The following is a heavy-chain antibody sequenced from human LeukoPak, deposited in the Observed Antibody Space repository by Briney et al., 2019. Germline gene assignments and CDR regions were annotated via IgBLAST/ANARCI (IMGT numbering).Heavy chain of an antibody. D-gene: IGHD6-19*01. CDR2: IYYSGST. CDR3: AGTYSSGWYVFDY. Sequence: PTETLSLTCTVSGGSVSSGSYYWSWIRQPPGKGLEWIGYIYYSGSTNYNPSLMSRVTISVDTSKNQFSLKLSSVTAADTAVYYCAGTYSSGWYVFDYWGQGTLVTVSS. CDR1: GGSVSSGSYY. V-gene: IGHV4-61*01. J-gene: IGHJ4*02.